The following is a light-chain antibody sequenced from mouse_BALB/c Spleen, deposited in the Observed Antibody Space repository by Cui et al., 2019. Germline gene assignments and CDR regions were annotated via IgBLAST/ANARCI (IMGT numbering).Light chain of an antibody. V-gene: IGKV4-68*01. J-gene: IGKJ2*01. CDR2: LTS. CDR3: QQWSSNPYT. Sequence: QIVLTQPPAPMSASPGEKVTMPCSASSSVRNMAWYQQKPRSSPKPWIYLTSNLASGVPARFSGSGSGTSYSLTISSMEAEDAATYYCQQWSSNPYTFGGGTKLEIK. CDR1: SSVRN.